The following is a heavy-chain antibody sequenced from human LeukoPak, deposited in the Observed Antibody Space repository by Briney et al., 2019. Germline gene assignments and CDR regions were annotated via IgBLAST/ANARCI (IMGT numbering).Heavy chain of an antibody. Sequence: ASVKVSCKASGYSFTSYYMHWVRQAPGHGLEWMGIINPSDGGTNYAQKFQGRVTLTRDTSTSTVYMELSSLRSEDTAVYYCARGQGVRGYYFDKGYWGQGTLVTVSS. D-gene: IGHD3-22*01. CDR2: INPSDGGT. V-gene: IGHV1-46*01. CDR1: GYSFTSYY. CDR3: ARGQGVRGYYFDKGY. J-gene: IGHJ4*02.